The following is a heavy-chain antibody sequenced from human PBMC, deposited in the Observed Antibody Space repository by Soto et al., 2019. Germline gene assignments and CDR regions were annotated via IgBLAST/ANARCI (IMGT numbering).Heavy chain of an antibody. V-gene: IGHV3-23*01. D-gene: IGHD6-19*01. CDR2: IRDSGINT. CDR3: TKGETSGWYFFGY. CDR1: GFTFSSYA. J-gene: IGHJ4*02. Sequence: HPGGSLRLSCAASGFTFSSYAMSWVRQAPGKGLEWVSSIRDSGINTYYADSVKGRFTISRDNSKNTLYLHMNSLRAEDTALYYCTKGETSGWYFFGYWGQGTLVTVSS.